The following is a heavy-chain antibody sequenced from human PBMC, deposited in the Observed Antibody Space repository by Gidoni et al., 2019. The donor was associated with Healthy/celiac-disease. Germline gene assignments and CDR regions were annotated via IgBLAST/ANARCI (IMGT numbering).Heavy chain of an antibody. CDR1: VFTFSSYS. CDR2: ISGSGGST. CDR3: AKPEGKIRYFDWLLRFDYFDY. D-gene: IGHD3-9*01. V-gene: IGHV3-23*01. J-gene: IGHJ4*02. Sequence: ELQLLASGVVLFQPGGSLSLSCAASVFTFSSYSLIWFRQAPGKGLEWVSAISGSGGSTYYADAVKGRLTISRENSKNTLYLQMNSLRAEDTAVYYCAKPEGKIRYFDWLLRFDYFDYWGQGTLVTVSS.